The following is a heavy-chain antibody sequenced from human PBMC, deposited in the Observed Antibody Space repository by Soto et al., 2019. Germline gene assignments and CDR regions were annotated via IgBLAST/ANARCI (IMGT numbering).Heavy chain of an antibody. D-gene: IGHD3-3*01. CDR1: GYTFIGYY. CDR3: PRMYDDFCSSFLHSY. V-gene: IGHV1-2*02. J-gene: IGHJ4*01. CDR2: INPCCGGT. Sequence: SMKVSRKASGYTFIGYYLYSVRQAPGQGLERMGWINPCCGGTNCAQKFQGGVARTRDTSISTAYMELSRLRSDDTAVYYCPRMYDDFCSSFLHSYWGHGILVTVYS.